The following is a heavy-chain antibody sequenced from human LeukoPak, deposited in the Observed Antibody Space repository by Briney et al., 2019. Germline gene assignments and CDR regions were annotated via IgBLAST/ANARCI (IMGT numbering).Heavy chain of an antibody. J-gene: IGHJ3*02. CDR3: AKDQVKYYYDSSGAFDI. CDR1: GFTFSSYG. V-gene: IGHV3-23*01. Sequence: GGSLRLSCAASGFTFSSYGMHWVRQAPGKGLEWVSAISGSGGSTYYADSVKGRFTISRDNSKNTLYLQMNSLRAEDTAVYYCAKDQVKYYYDSSGAFDIWGQGTMVTVSS. CDR2: ISGSGGST. D-gene: IGHD3-22*01.